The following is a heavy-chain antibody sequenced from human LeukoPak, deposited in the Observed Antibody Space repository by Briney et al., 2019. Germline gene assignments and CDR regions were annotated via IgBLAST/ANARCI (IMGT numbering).Heavy chain of an antibody. CDR2: IGSSSSYI. D-gene: IGHD5-18*01. CDR1: GFTFSSYS. Sequence: GGSLRLFCAASGFTFSSYSMNWVRQAPGKGLEWVSSIGSSSSYIYYADSVKGRFTISRDNAKNSLHLQMNSLRAEDTAVYYCAASTKHTAMVDYWGQGTLVSVS. CDR3: AASTKHTAMVDY. V-gene: IGHV3-21*01. J-gene: IGHJ4*02.